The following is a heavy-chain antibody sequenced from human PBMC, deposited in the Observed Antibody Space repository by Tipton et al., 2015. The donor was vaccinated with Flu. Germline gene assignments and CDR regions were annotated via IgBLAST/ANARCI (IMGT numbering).Heavy chain of an antibody. D-gene: IGHD4-11*01. V-gene: IGHV4-59*08. CDR2: VHQTGTT. J-gene: IGHJ5*01. CDR1: GGSINSYY. Sequence: TLSLTCSVSGGSINSYYWSWIRQPAGKGLEWIGNVHQTGTTYYNPSLRSRVTIAVDRPKNQLSLRLTSVTAADTAVYFCARRDFSNYVSQPKNWFDLWGQGTLVTVSS. CDR3: ARRDFSNYVSQPKNWFDL.